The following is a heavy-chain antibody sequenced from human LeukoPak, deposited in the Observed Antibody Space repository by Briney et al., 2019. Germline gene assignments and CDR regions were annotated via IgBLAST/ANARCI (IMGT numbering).Heavy chain of an antibody. Sequence: SETLSLTCTVSGYSISSGYFWGWIRQPPGKGLEWIGYIYYSGSTNYNPSLKSRVTISVDTSKNQFSLKLSSVTAADTAVYYCARTSHYVDIAATIPYGIYYFDYWGQGTLVTVSS. CDR3: ARTSHYVDIAATIPYGIYYFDY. CDR2: IYYSGST. V-gene: IGHV4-61*01. CDR1: GYSISSGYF. J-gene: IGHJ4*02. D-gene: IGHD5-12*01.